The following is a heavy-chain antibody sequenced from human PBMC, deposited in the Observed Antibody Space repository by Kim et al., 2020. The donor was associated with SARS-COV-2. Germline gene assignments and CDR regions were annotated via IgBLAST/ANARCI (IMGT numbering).Heavy chain of an antibody. Sequence: GGSLRLSCAASTFAFSTSTMSWVRQTPGKGLEWISYISSSGSTIYYADSVKGRFTISRDNAKKSLYLQMNSLRVEDTAVYYCARDFNYWGQGTLVTVSS. CDR1: TFAFSTST. V-gene: IGHV3-48*04. CDR3: ARDFNY. J-gene: IGHJ4*02. CDR2: ISSSGSTI.